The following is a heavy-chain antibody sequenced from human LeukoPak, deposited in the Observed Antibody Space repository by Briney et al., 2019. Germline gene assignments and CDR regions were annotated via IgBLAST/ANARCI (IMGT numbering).Heavy chain of an antibody. D-gene: IGHD6-13*01. V-gene: IGHV4-59*01. CDR1: GGSLSRYY. J-gene: IGHJ4*02. Sequence: SKTLSLTRTVPGGSLSRYYWSWIRQPPPKGLEWIGYIYYSGSTNYNPSLKCRVTISVDRCKNQLSVKLSSVTAADTAVYYCAGHPLAAAGLGDYWGQGTLVTVSS. CDR2: IYYSGST. CDR3: AGHPLAAAGLGDY.